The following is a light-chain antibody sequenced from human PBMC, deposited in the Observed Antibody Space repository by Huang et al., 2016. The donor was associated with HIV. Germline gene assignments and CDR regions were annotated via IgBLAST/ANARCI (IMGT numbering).Light chain of an antibody. V-gene: IGKV4-1*01. CDR2: WAA. CDR3: QQYYSTPYT. CDR1: QSVLYSSNNKNY. J-gene: IGKJ2*01. Sequence: DIVMTQSPDSLAVSLGERATINCKSSQSVLYSSNNKNYLGWYQQKPGQSPNLLIYWAATRESGVPDRFSGSGSGTDFTLTINSLQAEDVAVYYCQQYYSTPYTFGQGTKLEIK.